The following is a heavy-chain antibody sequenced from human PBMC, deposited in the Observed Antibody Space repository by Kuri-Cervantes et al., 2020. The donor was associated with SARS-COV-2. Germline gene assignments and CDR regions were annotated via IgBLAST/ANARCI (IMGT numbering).Heavy chain of an antibody. Sequence: SETLSLTCTVSGGSISSGDYYWSWIRQPPGKGLEWIGYIYYSGSTYYNPSLKSRVTISVDRSKNQFSLKLSSVTAADTAVYYCARDLCLTTGELEWYYWGQGTLVTVSS. CDR1: GGSISSGDYY. J-gene: IGHJ4*02. D-gene: IGHD3-3*01. V-gene: IGHV4-30-4*08. CDR2: IYYSGST. CDR3: ARDLCLTTGELEWYY.